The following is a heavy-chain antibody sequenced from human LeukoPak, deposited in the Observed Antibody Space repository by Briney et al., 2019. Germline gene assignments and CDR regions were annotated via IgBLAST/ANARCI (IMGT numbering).Heavy chain of an antibody. CDR3: ARTRSVTPAWWYFDL. Sequence: SETLSLTCAVYGASFSGYYWSWIRQPPGKGLEWIGEINHSGSTNYNPSLKSRVTISVDTSKNQFSLKLSSVTAADTAIYYCARTRSVTPAWWYFDLWGRGTLVIVSS. CDR2: INHSGST. V-gene: IGHV4-34*01. CDR1: GASFSGYY. D-gene: IGHD4-17*01. J-gene: IGHJ2*01.